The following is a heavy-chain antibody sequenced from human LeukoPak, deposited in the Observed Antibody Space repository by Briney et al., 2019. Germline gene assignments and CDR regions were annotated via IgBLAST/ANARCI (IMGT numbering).Heavy chain of an antibody. CDR2: INSDGSWT. J-gene: IGHJ4*02. CDR3: VSFYETY. V-gene: IGHV3-74*01. CDR1: GNYW. Sequence: GGSLRLSCAASGNYWMHWVRQTPGKGLVWVSHINSDGSWTSYADSVKGRFTISKDNAKNTVYLQMNNLRAEDTAVYYCVSFYETYWGRGTLVTVSS. D-gene: IGHD2/OR15-2a*01.